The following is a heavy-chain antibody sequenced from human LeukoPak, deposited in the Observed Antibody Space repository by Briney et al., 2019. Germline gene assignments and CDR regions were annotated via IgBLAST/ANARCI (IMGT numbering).Heavy chain of an antibody. CDR1: GVTFSSYS. CDR3: ARGRITIFGVAPVAAFDI. D-gene: IGHD3-3*01. V-gene: IGHV3-21*01. J-gene: IGHJ3*02. CDR2: ISSSSSYI. Sequence: PGGSLRLSCAASGVTFSSYSMNWVRQAPGKGLEWVSSISSSSSYIYYADSVKGRFTISRDNAKNSLYLQMNSLRAEDTAVYYCARGRITIFGVAPVAAFDIWGQGTMVTVSS.